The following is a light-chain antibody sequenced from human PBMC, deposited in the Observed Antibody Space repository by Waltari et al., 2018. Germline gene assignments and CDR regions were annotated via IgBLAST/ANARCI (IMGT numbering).Light chain of an antibody. CDR2: GDS. CDR1: QDIHKY. Sequence: DIQMTQSPSSLSASVGDRVTITCQASQDIHKYLNWYHQKPGKAPKLLISGDSKLEMGVPSRFSGSGSGTDFTFTITSLQPEDIGTYYCQQYNNLVLTFGQGTRLEIK. J-gene: IGKJ5*01. V-gene: IGKV1-33*01. CDR3: QQYNNLVLT.